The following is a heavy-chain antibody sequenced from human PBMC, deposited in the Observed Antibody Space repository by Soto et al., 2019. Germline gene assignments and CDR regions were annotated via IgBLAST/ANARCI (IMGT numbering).Heavy chain of an antibody. V-gene: IGHV3-30-3*01. CDR3: ARDHRYDFWSGYLSGFDH. CDR1: GFTFSSYA. D-gene: IGHD3-3*01. CDR2: ISYDGSNK. J-gene: IGHJ5*02. Sequence: GGSLRLSCAASGFTFSSYAMHWVRQAPGKGLEWVAVISYDGSNKYYADSVKGRFTISRDNSKNTLYLQMNSLRDEDTAVYYCARDHRYDFWSGYLSGFDHWGQGNLVTVSS.